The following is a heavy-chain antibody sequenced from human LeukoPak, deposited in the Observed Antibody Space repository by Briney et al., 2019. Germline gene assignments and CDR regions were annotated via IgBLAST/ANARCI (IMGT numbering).Heavy chain of an antibody. J-gene: IGHJ4*02. D-gene: IGHD3-10*01. V-gene: IGHV3-23*01. Sequence: REGSLRLSGAASGFTLSSYAMSWVRQAPGKGLEWVSAISGSGGSTYYADSVKGRFTISRDNSKNTLYLQMNSLRAEDTAVYYCAKGTMVQGVISVFDYWGQGTLVTVSS. CDR3: AKGTMVQGVISVFDY. CDR1: GFTLSSYA. CDR2: ISGSGGST.